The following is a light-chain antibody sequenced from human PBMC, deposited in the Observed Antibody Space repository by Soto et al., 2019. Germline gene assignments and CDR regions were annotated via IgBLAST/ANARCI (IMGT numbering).Light chain of an antibody. CDR1: QSVSSN. J-gene: IGKJ5*01. CDR2: GAS. CDR3: QQYNNWPPIT. Sequence: EVVLTHSLGTLSLSPCERAALSWSASQSVSSNLAWYQQKPGQAPRLLIYGASTRATGIPARFSGSGSGTEFTLTISSLQSEDFAVYYCQQYNNWPPITFGQGTRLEIK. V-gene: IGKV3D-15*01.